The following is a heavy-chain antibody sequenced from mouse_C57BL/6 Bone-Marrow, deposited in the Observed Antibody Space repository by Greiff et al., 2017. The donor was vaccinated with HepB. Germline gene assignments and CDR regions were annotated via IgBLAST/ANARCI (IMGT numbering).Heavy chain of an antibody. CDR1: GYTFTDYE. CDR2: IDPETGGT. V-gene: IGHV1-15*01. Sequence: VQLQESGAELVRPGASVTLSCKASGYTFTDYEMHWVKQTPVHGLEWIGAIDPETGGTAYNQKFKGKAILTADKSSSTAYMELRSLTSEDSAVYYCTRESYGSSYGAYWGQGTLVTVSA. CDR3: TRESYGSSYGAY. J-gene: IGHJ3*01. D-gene: IGHD1-1*01.